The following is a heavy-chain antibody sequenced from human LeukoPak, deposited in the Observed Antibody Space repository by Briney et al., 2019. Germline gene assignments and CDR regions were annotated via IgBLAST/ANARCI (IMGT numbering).Heavy chain of an antibody. CDR3: AKDGDFWSGYVTPYYFDY. D-gene: IGHD3-3*01. J-gene: IGHJ4*02. V-gene: IGHV3-9*01. Sequence: PGGSLRLSCAASGFTFDDYSMHWVRQPPGKGLEWVSGISWNSGSIGYADSVKGRFTISRDNAKNSLYLQMNSLRAEDTALYYCAKDGDFWSGYVTPYYFDYWGQGTLVTVSS. CDR1: GFTFDDYS. CDR2: ISWNSGSI.